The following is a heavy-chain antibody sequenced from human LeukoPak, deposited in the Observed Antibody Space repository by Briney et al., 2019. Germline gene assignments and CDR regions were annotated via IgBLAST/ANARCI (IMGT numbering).Heavy chain of an antibody. Sequence: SQTLSLTYTVSGGSISSGSYYWSWIRQPAGKGLEWIGRIYTSGSTNYNPSLKSRVTISVDPSKNQFSLKLSSVTAADTAVCYCARGNGYSGYDKVAFDIWGQGTMVTVSS. D-gene: IGHD5-12*01. CDR3: ARGNGYSGYDKVAFDI. V-gene: IGHV4-61*02. CDR1: GGSISSGSYY. CDR2: IYTSGST. J-gene: IGHJ3*02.